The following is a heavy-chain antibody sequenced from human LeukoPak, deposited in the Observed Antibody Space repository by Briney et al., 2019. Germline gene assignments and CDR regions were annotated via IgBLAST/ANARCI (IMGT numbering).Heavy chain of an antibody. D-gene: IGHD3-10*01. Sequence: GALRLSCAASGFTFSSYSMNWVRQSPGKGLEWVSYIISYSSTVYYADSVKGRFTISRDNSKNTLYLQMNSLRAEDTAVYYCARGSLVHYYGSGSYRIRAGFDSWGQGTLVTVSS. CDR1: GFTFSSYS. V-gene: IGHV3-48*01. CDR2: IISYSSTV. CDR3: ARGSLVHYYGSGSYRIRAGFDS. J-gene: IGHJ4*02.